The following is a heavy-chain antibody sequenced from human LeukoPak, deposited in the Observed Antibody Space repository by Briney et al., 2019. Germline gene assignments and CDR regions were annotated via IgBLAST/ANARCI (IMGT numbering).Heavy chain of an antibody. D-gene: IGHD3-10*01. Sequence: ASVKVSCKASGYTFTGYYMHWVRQAPGQGLEWMGWINPNSGGTNYAQKFQGRVTVTWDTSITTAYMELSSLKSDDTAVYYCTREGSLGFDYWGQGTLVTVSS. V-gene: IGHV1-2*02. CDR3: TREGSLGFDY. J-gene: IGHJ4*02. CDR1: GYTFTGYY. CDR2: INPNSGGT.